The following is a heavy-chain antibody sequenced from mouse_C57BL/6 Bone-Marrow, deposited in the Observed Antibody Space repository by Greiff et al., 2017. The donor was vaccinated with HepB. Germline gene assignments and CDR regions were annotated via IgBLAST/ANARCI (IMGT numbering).Heavy chain of an antibody. V-gene: IGHV5-4*01. CDR2: ISDGGGYT. J-gene: IGHJ4*01. CDR3: ARDRTTVVAPYYAMDY. D-gene: IGHD1-1*01. CDR1: GFTFSSYA. Sequence: EVKLVESGGGLVKPGGSLKLSCAASGFTFSSYAMSWVRQTPEKRLEWVATISDGGGYTYYPDNVKGRFTISRANAKNNLYLQMSHLKSEDTAMYYCARDRTTVVAPYYAMDYWGQGTSVTVSS.